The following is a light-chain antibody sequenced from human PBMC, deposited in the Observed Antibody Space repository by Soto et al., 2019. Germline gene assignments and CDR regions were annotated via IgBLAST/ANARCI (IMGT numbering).Light chain of an antibody. CDR2: EGS. V-gene: IGLV2-23*01. CDR3: CSYAGSSTWVV. Sequence: QSVLTKPASVSGSPGQSIPISCTGTSSDVGRYNLVSWYQQHPGKAPKLMIYEGSKRPSGVSNRFSGSKSGNTASLTISGLQAEDEADYYCCSYAGSSTWVVFGGGTKLTVL. J-gene: IGLJ2*01. CDR1: SSDVGRYNL.